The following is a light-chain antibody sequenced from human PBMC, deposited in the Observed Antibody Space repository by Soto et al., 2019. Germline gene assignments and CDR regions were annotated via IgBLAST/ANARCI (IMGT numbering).Light chain of an antibody. CDR3: QQLTSYHQNT. V-gene: IGKV1-9*01. CDR2: AAS. Sequence: DIQLTQSPSFLSASVVDRVTIPCRASQGISSYLAWYQQKPGKAPKLLFYAASTLQSGVPSRFSGSGSGTEFTLTISSLQPEDFATYSCQQLTSYHQNTSGQGTKLEIK. J-gene: IGKJ2*01. CDR1: QGISSY.